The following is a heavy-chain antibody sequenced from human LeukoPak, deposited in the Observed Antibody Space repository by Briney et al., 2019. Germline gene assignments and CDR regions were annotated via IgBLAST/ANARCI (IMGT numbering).Heavy chain of an antibody. J-gene: IGHJ4*02. Sequence: GGSLRLSCAASGFTFDDSVMSRVRQAPGKGLEWVSGINWNGGSTGYADSVKGRFTISRDISKNTLYLQMNSLRAEDTALYYCAKDKFGGGIKTGTFDYWGQGTLVTVSS. V-gene: IGHV3-20*04. CDR3: AKDKFGGGIKTGTFDY. CDR1: GFTFDDSV. CDR2: INWNGGST. D-gene: IGHD3-16*01.